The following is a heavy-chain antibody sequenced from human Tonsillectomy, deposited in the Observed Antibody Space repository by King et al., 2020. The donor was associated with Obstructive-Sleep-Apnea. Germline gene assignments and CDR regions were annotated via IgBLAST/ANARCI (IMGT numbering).Heavy chain of an antibody. J-gene: IGHJ4*02. CDR2: IDPSDSYT. CDR1: GYSFTNYW. Sequence: VQLVQSGAEVKKPGESLRISCKGSGYSFTNYWISWVRQMPGKGLEWMGRIDPSDSYTNYNPSFQGHVTISADKSVRTAYLQWSGLKASDTAMYYCARQINRLAGRPEAGLFDNWGQGTLVTVSS. CDR3: ARQINRLAGRPEAGLFDN. V-gene: IGHV5-10-1*01. D-gene: IGHD6-6*01.